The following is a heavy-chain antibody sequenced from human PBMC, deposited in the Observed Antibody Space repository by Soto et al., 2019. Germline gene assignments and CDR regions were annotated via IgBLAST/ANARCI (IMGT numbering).Heavy chain of an antibody. Sequence: QVQLVESGGGVVQPGRSLRLSCAASGFTFSSYGMHWVRQAPGKGLEWVAVIWYDGSNKYYADSVKGRFTISRDNSKNTLYMQMNSLRAEDTAVYYCARDPKSEYWNRYYSYGMDVWGQGTTVTVSS. CDR2: IWYDGSNK. J-gene: IGHJ6*02. CDR1: GFTFSSYG. D-gene: IGHD1-1*01. CDR3: ARDPKSEYWNRYYSYGMDV. V-gene: IGHV3-33*01.